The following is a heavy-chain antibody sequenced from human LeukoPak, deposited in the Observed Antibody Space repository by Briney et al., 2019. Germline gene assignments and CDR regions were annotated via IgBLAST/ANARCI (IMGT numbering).Heavy chain of an antibody. CDR2: ISSSSSYI. V-gene: IGHV3-21*01. J-gene: IGHJ6*03. CDR1: GFTFSTFT. Sequence: GGSLRLSCVVSGFTFSTFTMNWVRQAPGKGLEWVSCISSSSSYIYYADSVKGRFTISRDNAKNSLYLQMNSLRAEDTAVYYCAKDFATPSYDFWSGYYYYYYYMDVWGKGTTVTVSS. CDR3: AKDFATPSYDFWSGYYYYYYYMDV. D-gene: IGHD3-3*01.